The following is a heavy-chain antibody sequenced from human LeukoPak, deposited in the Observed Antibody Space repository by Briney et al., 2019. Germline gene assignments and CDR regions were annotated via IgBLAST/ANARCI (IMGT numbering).Heavy chain of an antibody. CDR3: ARELVTPNFDY. V-gene: IGHV3-48*02. Sequence: GGSLRLSCAASGFTFSSYSMNWARQAPGKGLEWVSYISASSSPISYADSVKGRFTVSRDNAENSLYLQMNNLRDEDTAVYYCARELVTPNFDYWGQGTLVTVSS. CDR2: ISASSSPI. D-gene: IGHD2-21*02. CDR1: GFTFSSYS. J-gene: IGHJ4*02.